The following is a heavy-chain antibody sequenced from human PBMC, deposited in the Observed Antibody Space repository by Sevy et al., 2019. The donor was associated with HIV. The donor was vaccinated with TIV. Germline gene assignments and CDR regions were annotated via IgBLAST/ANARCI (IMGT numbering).Heavy chain of an antibody. V-gene: IGHV3-66*01. CDR1: GFTVSANY. CDR2: IYSDGTT. CDR3: ARGKGGYGYGLNY. Sequence: GGSLRLSCAVSGFTVSANYMTWVRQAPGKGLEWVSVIYSDGTTLHADSVKGRFSISRDNSNNTLYLQMNSLRAEDTAVYYCARGKGGYGYGLNYWGQGTLVTVSS. J-gene: IGHJ4*02. D-gene: IGHD5-18*01.